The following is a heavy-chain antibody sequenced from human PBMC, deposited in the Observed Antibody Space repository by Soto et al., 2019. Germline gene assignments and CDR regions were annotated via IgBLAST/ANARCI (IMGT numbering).Heavy chain of an antibody. CDR3: AKVGTVFGPVSRLWLYP. CDR1: GASISSGDYY. V-gene: IGHV4-30-4*01. Sequence: QVRLQESGPGLVKPSQTLSLKCTVSGASISSGDYYWSWVRQPPAKGLEWIGYIYYSGITYFNPSLKSRVAIAMETSKNQVFLPLMCVSAADTAVYFCAKVGTVFGPVSRLWLYPWGQGTLVTVSS. CDR2: IYYSGIT. D-gene: IGHD3-3*01. J-gene: IGHJ5*02.